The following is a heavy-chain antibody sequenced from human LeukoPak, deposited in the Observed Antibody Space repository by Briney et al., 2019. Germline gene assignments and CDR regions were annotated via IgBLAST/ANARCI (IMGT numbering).Heavy chain of an antibody. CDR1: GFTFITYS. D-gene: IGHD1-1*01. V-gene: IGHV3-21*04. CDR3: AKDTLTLERRWSFDY. Sequence: GGSLRLSCAASGFTFITYSMNWVRQAPEKGLEWVSSISSTGNYIYYADSVKGRFTISRDNSKNTLYLQMNSLRAEDTAVYYCAKDTLTLERRWSFDYWGQGTLVTVSS. J-gene: IGHJ4*02. CDR2: ISSTGNYI.